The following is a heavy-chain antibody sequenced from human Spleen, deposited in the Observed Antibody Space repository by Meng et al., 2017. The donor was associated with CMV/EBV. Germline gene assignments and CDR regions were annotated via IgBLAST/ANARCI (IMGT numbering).Heavy chain of an antibody. Sequence: SVKVSCKASGGTFSSYAISWVRQAPGQGLEWMGGIIPIFGTANYAQKFQGRVTITTDESTSTAYMELSSLRSEDTAIYYCARARFLEWLFTDYWGQGTLVTVSS. D-gene: IGHD3-3*01. CDR3: ARARFLEWLFTDY. CDR2: IIPIFGTA. CDR1: GGTFSSYA. J-gene: IGHJ4*02. V-gene: IGHV1-69*05.